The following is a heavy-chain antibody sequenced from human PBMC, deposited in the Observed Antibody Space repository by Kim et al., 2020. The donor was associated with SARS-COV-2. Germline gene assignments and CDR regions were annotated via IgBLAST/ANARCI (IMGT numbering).Heavy chain of an antibody. V-gene: IGHV4-59*13. CDR2: IYYSGST. CDR3: ARLGPSSGWYGIYYFDY. D-gene: IGHD6-19*01. Sequence: SETLSLTCTVSGGSISSYYWSWIRQPPGKGLEWIGYIYYSGSTNYNPSLKSRVTISVDTSKNQFSLKLSSVTAADTAVYYCARLGPSSGWYGIYYFDYWGQGTLVTVAS. J-gene: IGHJ4*02. CDR1: GGSISSYY.